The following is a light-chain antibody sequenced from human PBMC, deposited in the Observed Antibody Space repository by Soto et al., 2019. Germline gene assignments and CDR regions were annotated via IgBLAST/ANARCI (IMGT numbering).Light chain of an antibody. V-gene: IGKV3D-15*01. Sequence: EIVMTQSPATLSVSPWERATLSCRASRSVSSNLAWYQQKPGQAPRLLIYGPSTRATGIPARFSGSGSGTEFTLTISSLQSEDFAIYYCQQYTNWPAITVGQGPRLEL. CDR2: GPS. J-gene: IGKJ5*01. CDR3: QQYTNWPAIT. CDR1: RSVSSN.